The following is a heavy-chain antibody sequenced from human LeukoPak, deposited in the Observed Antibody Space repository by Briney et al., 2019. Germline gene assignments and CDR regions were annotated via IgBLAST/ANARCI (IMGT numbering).Heavy chain of an antibody. D-gene: IGHD6-19*01. V-gene: IGHV4-34*01. CDR2: INHSGST. CDR3: ARVRSSSRYFDY. J-gene: IGHJ4*02. CDR1: GGSFSGYY. Sequence: SETLSLTCAVYGGSFSGYYWSWIRQPPGKGLEWIGEINHSGSTNYNPSLKSRVTISVDTSKNQFSLKLSSVTAADTAVYYCARVRSSSRYFDYWGQGTLVTVSS.